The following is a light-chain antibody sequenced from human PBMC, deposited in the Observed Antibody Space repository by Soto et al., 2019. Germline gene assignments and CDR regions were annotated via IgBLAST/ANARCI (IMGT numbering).Light chain of an antibody. V-gene: IGLV2-14*03. CDR3: GSYTTSSALI. CDR1: SSDVGTYNY. J-gene: IGLJ2*01. CDR2: DVS. Sequence: QSALTQPASVSGSPGRSITISCTGTSSDVGTYNYVSWYQQHPGKAPKLIIYDVSSRPSGVSNRFSGSKSGNTASLTISGLQAEDESDHYCGSYTTSSALIFGGGTKLTVL.